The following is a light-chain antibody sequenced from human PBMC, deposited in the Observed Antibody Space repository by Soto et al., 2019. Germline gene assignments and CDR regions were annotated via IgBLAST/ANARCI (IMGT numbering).Light chain of an antibody. V-gene: IGKV1-39*01. Sequence: DNQVTQSPSSLSASVRDRVTITCRASQNIFTYLNWYQQRPGQAPNLLIYATSNLQSGVPSRFSGSGSGTDFTLTISSLQPEDFATYYCQHSYSSPTFGQGTKVDIK. CDR3: QHSYSSPT. J-gene: IGKJ2*01. CDR1: QNIFTY. CDR2: ATS.